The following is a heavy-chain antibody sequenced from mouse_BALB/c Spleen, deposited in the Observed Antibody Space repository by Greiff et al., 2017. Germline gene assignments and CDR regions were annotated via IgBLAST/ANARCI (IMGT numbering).Heavy chain of an antibody. Sequence: QVQLQQPGAELVKPGTSVKLSCKASGYNFTSYWINWVKLRPGQGLEWIGDIYPGSGSTNYNEKFKSKATLTVDTSSSTAYMQLSSLASEDSALYYCARADYDYAMDYWGQGTSVTVSS. CDR2: IYPGSGST. J-gene: IGHJ4*01. V-gene: IGHV1-55*01. CDR1: GYNFTSYW. CDR3: ARADYDYAMDY. D-gene: IGHD2-4*01.